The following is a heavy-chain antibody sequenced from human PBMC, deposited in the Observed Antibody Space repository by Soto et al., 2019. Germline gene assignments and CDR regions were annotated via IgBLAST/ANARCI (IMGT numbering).Heavy chain of an antibody. CDR1: GFSFSTYN. V-gene: IGHV3-48*02. J-gene: IGHJ5*01. D-gene: IGHD1-1*01. CDR3: ARDRCFDGTCYSASDS. CDR2: ITTTSFTI. Sequence: PGGSLRLSCEASGFSFSTYNMDWVRQAPGKAPEWIASITTTSFTINYADSVKGRFTISRDNGRNSLFLEMNSLRDEDTAVYYCARDRCFDGTCYSASDSWGQGTVVTVSS.